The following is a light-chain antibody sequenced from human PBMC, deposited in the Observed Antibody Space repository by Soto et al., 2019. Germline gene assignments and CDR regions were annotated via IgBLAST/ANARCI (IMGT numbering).Light chain of an antibody. Sequence: EIVMTQSPATLSVSPGERATLSCRASQSVRSNLAWYQQKPGQAPRLLIFDVSTRATGIPARFSGSGSGTEFTLSISSLQSEDFAVYYCQQSNDWRSITFGQGTKVDI. CDR1: QSVRSN. J-gene: IGKJ1*01. CDR2: DVS. V-gene: IGKV3-15*01. CDR3: QQSNDWRSIT.